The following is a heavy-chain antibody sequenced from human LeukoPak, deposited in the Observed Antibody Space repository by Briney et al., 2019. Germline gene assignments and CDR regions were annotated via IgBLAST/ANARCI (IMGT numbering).Heavy chain of an antibody. Sequence: GVSLRLSCAASGFTFSSYAMSWVRQAPGKGLGWVSAISGSGGSTYYADSVKGRFTISRDNSKNTLYLQMNSLRAEDTAVYYCAREYLGATVTLGYWGQGTLVTVSS. D-gene: IGHD4-11*01. CDR1: GFTFSSYA. J-gene: IGHJ4*02. V-gene: IGHV3-23*01. CDR2: ISGSGGST. CDR3: AREYLGATVTLGY.